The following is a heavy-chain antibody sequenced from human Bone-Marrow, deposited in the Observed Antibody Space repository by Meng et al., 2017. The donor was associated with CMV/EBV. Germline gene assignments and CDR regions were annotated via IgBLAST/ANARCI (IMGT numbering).Heavy chain of an antibody. CDR2: ISSSSSYI. CDR1: GFTFSSYS. J-gene: IGHJ6*02. CDR3: ARDHTYYDFWSGYSPYYYYGMDA. V-gene: IGHV3-21*01. D-gene: IGHD3-3*01. Sequence: GESLKISCAASGFTFSSYSMNWVRQAPGKGLEWVSSISSSSSYIYYADSVKGRFTISRDNAKNSLYLQMNSLRAEDTAVYYCARDHTYYDFWSGYSPYYYYGMDACGQGTTVTVSS.